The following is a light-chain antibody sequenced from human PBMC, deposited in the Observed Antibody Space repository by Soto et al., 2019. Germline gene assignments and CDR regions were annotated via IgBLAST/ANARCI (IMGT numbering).Light chain of an antibody. V-gene: IGKV1-39*01. CDR1: QSVFNH. CDR2: DAS. Sequence: DVQMTQSPSSLSASVGDSVTITCRASQSVFNHLSWFQQRPGKGPKLLSYDASSLRAGVPSSFSGSGYGTDFTLTISTVQPEDSAIYYCHQSSSTPLTFGGGTRVELK. J-gene: IGKJ4*01. CDR3: HQSSSTPLT.